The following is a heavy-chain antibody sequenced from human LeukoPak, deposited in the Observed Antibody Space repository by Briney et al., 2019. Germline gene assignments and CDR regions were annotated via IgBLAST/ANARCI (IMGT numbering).Heavy chain of an antibody. D-gene: IGHD2-15*01. CDR3: ARCGVAATPVCYFDY. CDR1: GYTFTSYG. CDR2: IIPIFGTA. Sequence: GASVKVSCKASGYTFTSYGISWVRQAPGQGLEWMGGIIPIFGTANYAQKFQGRVTITADESTSTAYMELSSLRSEDTAVYYCARCGVAATPVCYFDYWGQGTLVTVSS. V-gene: IGHV1-69*13. J-gene: IGHJ4*02.